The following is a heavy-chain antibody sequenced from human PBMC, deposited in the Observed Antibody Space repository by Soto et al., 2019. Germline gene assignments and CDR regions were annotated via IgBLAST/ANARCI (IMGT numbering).Heavy chain of an antibody. Sequence: PRESMRPASEVYGFTLSWPWMGWVRQTAREEREGGVNRMEDENGRNNEDSVNGRFTISRDNAKNSVYLQMNTLRADDTAVYYCSRTLIPLDILSAYWGQGTLVTVSS. CDR3: SRTLIPLDILSAY. J-gene: IGHJ4*02. CDR1: GFTLSWPW. D-gene: IGHD3-9*01. V-gene: IGHV3-7*05. CDR2: RMEDENGR.